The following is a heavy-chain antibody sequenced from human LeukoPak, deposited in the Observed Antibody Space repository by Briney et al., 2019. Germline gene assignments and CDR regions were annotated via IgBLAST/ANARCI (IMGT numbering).Heavy chain of an antibody. CDR1: GFTFSDYY. V-gene: IGHV3-11*01. D-gene: IGHD2-2*01. Sequence: PGGSLRLSCAASGFTFSDYYMSWIRQAPGKGLEWVSYISSSGSTIYYADSVKGRFTISRDNAKNSLYLQMNSLRAEDTAVYYCAREDIVVVPARVAYYYYGMDVWGQGTTVTVSS. J-gene: IGHJ6*02. CDR3: AREDIVVVPARVAYYYYGMDV. CDR2: ISSSGSTI.